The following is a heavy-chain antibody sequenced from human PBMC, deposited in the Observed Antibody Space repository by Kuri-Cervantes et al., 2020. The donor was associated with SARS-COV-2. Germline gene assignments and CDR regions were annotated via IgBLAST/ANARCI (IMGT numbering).Heavy chain of an antibody. J-gene: IGHJ6*03. CDR2: LYWDDDK. Sequence: SCPTLLKPKQTLTLTCTFSGFSLNTSGMGVGWIRQPPGKALAWLALLYWDDDKSYGPSMKSRLNITKATSKNQVVLTMTNMDPVDTATYYCEHSTNYYYYMDVWGKGTTVTVSS. V-gene: IGHV2-5*05. CDR3: EHSTNYYYYMDV. D-gene: IGHD2-2*01. CDR1: GFSLNTSGMG.